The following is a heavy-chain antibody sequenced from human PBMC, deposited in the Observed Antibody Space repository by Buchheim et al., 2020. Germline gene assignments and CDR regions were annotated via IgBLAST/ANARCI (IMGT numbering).Heavy chain of an antibody. J-gene: IGHJ4*02. CDR1: GFTFSDYY. CDR3: ATYYYGSGKSFDY. V-gene: IGHV3-11*01. D-gene: IGHD3-10*01. CDR2: IGLSDDTI. Sequence: QVRLVESGGGLVKPGGSLRLSCAASGFTFSDYYMTWIRQAPGKGLEWVSYIGLSDDTIYYTDSVKGRFTISRDNTKNSLYLLMHSLRAEDTAVYYCATYYYGSGKSFDYWGQGT.